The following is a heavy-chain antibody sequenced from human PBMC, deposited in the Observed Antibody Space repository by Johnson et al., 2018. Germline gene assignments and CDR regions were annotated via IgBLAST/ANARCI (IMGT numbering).Heavy chain of an antibody. CDR1: GGTFSSYA. CDR2: IIPIFGTA. Sequence: VQLVQGGAEEKKDRSSVMVLCNASGGTFSSYAISWVRQAPGQGLEWMGGIIPIFGTANSAQKFQGRVTITADESTSTAYMELSSLRSEDPAVYDCAGERVNAFDIWGQGTRVTVSS. CDR3: AGERVNAFDI. J-gene: IGHJ3*02. V-gene: IGHV1-69*12.